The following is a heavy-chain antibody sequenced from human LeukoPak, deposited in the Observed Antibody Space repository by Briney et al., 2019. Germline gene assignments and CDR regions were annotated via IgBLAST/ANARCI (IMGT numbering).Heavy chain of an antibody. Sequence: ASVKVSCKASGGTFSSYAISCVRQAPEQGLEWMGRIIPILGIANYAQKFQGRVTITADKSTSTAYMELSSLRSEDTAVYYCASYYYDSSGYYYYWGQGTLVTVSS. D-gene: IGHD3-22*01. V-gene: IGHV1-69*04. J-gene: IGHJ4*02. CDR2: IIPILGIA. CDR3: ASYYYDSSGYYYY. CDR1: GGTFSSYA.